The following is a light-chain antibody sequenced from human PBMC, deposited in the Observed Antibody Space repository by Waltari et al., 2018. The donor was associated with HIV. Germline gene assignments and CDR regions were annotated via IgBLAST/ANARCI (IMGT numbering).Light chain of an antibody. Sequence: QSALTQPASVSGSPGQSITISCTGTSSDVGSYNLVSWYQQHPGKAPKLIIYEGSKRPSGFSPRFSGSKSGNTASLTISGLQAEDEADYYCCSYAGSSTWVFGGGTKLTVL. V-gene: IGLV2-23*01. CDR2: EGS. CDR1: SSDVGSYNL. CDR3: CSYAGSSTWV. J-gene: IGLJ3*02.